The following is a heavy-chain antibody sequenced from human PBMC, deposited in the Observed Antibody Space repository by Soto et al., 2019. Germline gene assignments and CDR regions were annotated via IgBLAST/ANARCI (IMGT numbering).Heavy chain of an antibody. V-gene: IGHV3-23*01. CDR3: AKDQRRITIFGVVIPPKYYGMDV. J-gene: IGHJ6*02. D-gene: IGHD3-3*01. Sequence: GGSLRLSCAASGFTFSSYAMSWVRQAPGKGLEWVSAISGSGGSTYYADSVKGRFTISRDNSKNTLYLQMNSLRAEDTAVYYCAKDQRRITIFGVVIPPKYYGMDVWGQGTKVTVYS. CDR2: ISGSGGST. CDR1: GFTFSSYA.